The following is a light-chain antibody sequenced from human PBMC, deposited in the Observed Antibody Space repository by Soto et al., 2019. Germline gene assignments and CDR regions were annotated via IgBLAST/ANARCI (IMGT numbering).Light chain of an antibody. V-gene: IGLV2-11*01. CDR3: CSYAGTYTYVV. J-gene: IGLJ2*01. CDR1: SSDVGGYNY. Sequence: QSALTQPRSVSGSPGQSVTISCTETSSDVGGYNYVSWYQQHPGEAPKLMIYDVSERPSGVPDRFSGSKSGNTASLTISGLQAEDEADYYCCSYAGTYTYVVFGGGTKVTVL. CDR2: DVS.